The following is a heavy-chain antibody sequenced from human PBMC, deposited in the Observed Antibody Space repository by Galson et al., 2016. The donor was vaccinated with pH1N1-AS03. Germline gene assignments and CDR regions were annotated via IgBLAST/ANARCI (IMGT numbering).Heavy chain of an antibody. CDR3: AKEGSGSVSKFAFDI. CDR2: ISSHGKID. D-gene: IGHD3-10*01. V-gene: IGHV3-30*18. J-gene: IGHJ3*02. CDR1: GFIFSNHG. Sequence: SLRLSCAASGFIFSNHGMHWVRQAPGKGLEWVAVISSHGKIDYYADSVRGRFTVSRANPNNTLYLQMDSLRAEDRAVYSCAKEGSGSVSKFAFDIWGQGTIVTVSS.